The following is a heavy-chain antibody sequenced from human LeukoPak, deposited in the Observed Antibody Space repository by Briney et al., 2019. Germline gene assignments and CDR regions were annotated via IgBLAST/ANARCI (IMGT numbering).Heavy chain of an antibody. V-gene: IGHV1-69*13. CDR1: GGTFSSYA. CDR3: ARETTHTSSIDY. Sequence: SVKVSCKASGGTFSSYAISWVRQAPGQGLEWMGGIIPVFGTANYAQKFQGRVTITADESTSTAYMELSSLRSEDTAVYYCARETTHTSSIDYWGQGTLVTVSS. D-gene: IGHD6-6*01. CDR2: IIPVFGTA. J-gene: IGHJ4*02.